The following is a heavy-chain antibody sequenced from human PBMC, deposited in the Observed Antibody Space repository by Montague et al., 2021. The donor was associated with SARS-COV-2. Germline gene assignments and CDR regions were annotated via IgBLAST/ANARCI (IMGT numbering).Heavy chain of an antibody. D-gene: IGHD3-10*01. Sequence: SETLSLTCTVSGGSISGYFWSWIRQSPGQGQERIGYIYFCGTTKSNPALRRRVAITLEASKNQFPLTLNPGTASDTAAYYCAATDYFASGKYDFWGQGTWVTVSS. J-gene: IGHJ4*02. CDR3: AATDYFASGKYDF. CDR2: IYFCGTT. CDR1: GGSISGYF. V-gene: IGHV4-59*08.